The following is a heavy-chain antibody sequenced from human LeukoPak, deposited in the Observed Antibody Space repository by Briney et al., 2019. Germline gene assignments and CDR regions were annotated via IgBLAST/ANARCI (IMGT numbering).Heavy chain of an antibody. J-gene: IGHJ4*02. CDR2: VYYSGST. CDR3: ARIHGYCSGGACYVLDN. CDR1: GGSVSGYY. Sequence: SETLSLACVVSGGSVSGYYWGWIRPPPGRGLEWIGYVYYSGSTNYNPSFKSRITISVDTSRNQFSLQLSSVTAADTAVYYCARIHGYCSGGACYVLDNWGQGTLVAVSS. V-gene: IGHV4-59*02. D-gene: IGHD2-15*01.